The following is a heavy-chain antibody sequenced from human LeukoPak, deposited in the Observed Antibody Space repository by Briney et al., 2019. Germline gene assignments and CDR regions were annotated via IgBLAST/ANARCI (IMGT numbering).Heavy chain of an antibody. Sequence: GGSLRLSRTGSGFTLGHYALAWVRQAPGKGLEWLGFIRSQAYGGTIEYAASVKGRFSISRDNSKSIADLQINSLKTEDTAVYYCARGGDFGVPAPLGIDAFDIWGQGTMVTVSS. CDR2: IRSQAYGGTI. CDR1: GFTLGHYA. V-gene: IGHV3-49*04. CDR3: ARGGDFGVPAPLGIDAFDI. J-gene: IGHJ3*02. D-gene: IGHD2-2*01.